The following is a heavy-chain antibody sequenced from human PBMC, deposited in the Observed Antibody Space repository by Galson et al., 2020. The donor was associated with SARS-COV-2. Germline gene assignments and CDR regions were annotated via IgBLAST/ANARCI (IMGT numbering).Heavy chain of an antibody. CDR2: MNPNSGNT. Sequence: ASVKVSCTASGYTFTSYDINWVRQATGQGLEWMGWMNPNSGNTGYAQKFQGRVTMTRNTSISTAYMELSSLRSEDTAVYYCARAFTYDFWSERCDPWGQGTLVTVSS. CDR3: ARAFTYDFWSERCDP. D-gene: IGHD3-3*01. J-gene: IGHJ5*02. V-gene: IGHV1-8*01. CDR1: GYTFTSYD.